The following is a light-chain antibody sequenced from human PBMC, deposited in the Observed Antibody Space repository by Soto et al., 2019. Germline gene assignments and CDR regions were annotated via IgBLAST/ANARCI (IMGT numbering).Light chain of an antibody. CDR2: GAS. J-gene: IGKJ2*01. CDR3: QQYRSSPYT. V-gene: IGKV3-20*01. Sequence: EIVLTQSPGTLSLSPGERATLSRRASQSVSSSYLAWYQQKPGQAPRLLIYGASSRATGIPDRFSGSGSGTDFTLTISRLEPVDFAVYYCQQYRSSPYTFGQGTKLEIK. CDR1: QSVSSSY.